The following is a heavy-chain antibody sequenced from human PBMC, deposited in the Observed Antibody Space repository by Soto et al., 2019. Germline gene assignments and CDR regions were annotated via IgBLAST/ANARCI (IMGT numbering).Heavy chain of an antibody. CDR3: ARAIVVTIGGMDV. CDR2: IYYSGST. J-gene: IGHJ6*02. V-gene: IGHV4-30-4*01. D-gene: IGHD5-12*01. Sequence: SETLSLTCTVSGGSISSSSYYWSWVRQPPGKGLEWIGYIYYSGSTYFNPSLKSRVTISKDTSKNQFSLRLSSVTAADTAVYYCARAIVVTIGGMDVWGQGTTVTVSS. CDR1: GGSISSSSYY.